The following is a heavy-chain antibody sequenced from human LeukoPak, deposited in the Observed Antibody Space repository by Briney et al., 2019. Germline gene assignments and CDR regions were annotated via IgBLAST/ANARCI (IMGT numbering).Heavy chain of an antibody. V-gene: IGHV4-34*01. J-gene: IGHJ6*02. CDR2: INHSGST. CDR1: GGSFSGYY. D-gene: IGHD2-2*02. CDR3: ARGRYCSSTSCYRGDYYYYGVDV. Sequence: SETLSLTCAVYGGSFSGYYWSLIRQPPGKGLEWIEEINHSGSTNYNPSLKSRVTISVDTSKNQFSLKLSSVTAADTAVYYCARGRYCSSTSCYRGDYYYYGVDVWGQGTTVTVSS.